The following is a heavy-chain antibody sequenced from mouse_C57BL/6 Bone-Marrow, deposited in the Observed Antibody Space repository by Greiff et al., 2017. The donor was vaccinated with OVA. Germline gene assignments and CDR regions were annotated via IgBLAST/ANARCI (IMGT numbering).Heavy chain of an antibody. CDR2: IYPGSGST. CDR1: GYTFTSYW. J-gene: IGHJ2*01. CDR3: ARTRYSILDY. D-gene: IGHD2-5*01. Sequence: QVQLKQPGAELVKPGASVKMSCKASGYTFTSYWLTWVKQRPGQGLEWIGDIYPGSGSTNYNEKFKSKATLTVDTSSSTAYMQLSSLTSEDSAVYYCARTRYSILDYWGQGTTLTVSS. V-gene: IGHV1-55*01.